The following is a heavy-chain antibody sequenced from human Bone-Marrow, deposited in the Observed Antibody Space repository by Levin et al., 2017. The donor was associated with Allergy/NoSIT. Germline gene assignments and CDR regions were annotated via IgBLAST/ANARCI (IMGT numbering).Heavy chain of an antibody. CDR2: LSASGTDT. Sequence: HSGGSLRLSCAASGFNFRGYTMTWVRQAPGKGLEWVSTLSASGTDTYYADSVRGRFTISRDNSKNTVFLQMNSLRAEDTALYYCGKESGYLADTAKIDSWGQGTLVTVSS. V-gene: IGHV3-23*01. D-gene: IGHD5-18*01. CDR3: GKESGYLADTAKIDS. CDR1: GFNFRGYT. J-gene: IGHJ5*01.